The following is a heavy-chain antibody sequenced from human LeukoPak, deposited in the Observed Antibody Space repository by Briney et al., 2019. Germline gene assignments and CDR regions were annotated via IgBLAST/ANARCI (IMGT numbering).Heavy chain of an antibody. CDR1: GGSITSHY. CDR3: ARHSSSNYNWFDP. V-gene: IGHV4-59*08. CDR2: ISYSGST. Sequence: SETLSLTCAVSGGSITSHYWSWIRQPPGKGLEWIGYISYSGSTNYSSSLKSRLTISLDASKNHFSLNLSSLTAADTAVYYCARHSSSNYNWFDPWGQGTLVTVSS. J-gene: IGHJ5*02.